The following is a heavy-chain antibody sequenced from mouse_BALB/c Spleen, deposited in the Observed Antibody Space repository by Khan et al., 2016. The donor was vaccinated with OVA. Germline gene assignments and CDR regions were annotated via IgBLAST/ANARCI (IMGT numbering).Heavy chain of an antibody. D-gene: IGHD2-14*01. CDR3: ARRTTGNSMDY. CDR1: GYTFTSNT. V-gene: IGHV1-4*01. J-gene: IGHJ4*01. Sequence: QVQLQQSGAELARPGASVRMSCKASGYTFTSNTMPWVNQRPGQGLEWIGYINPRSGYTNYNQNFKDKATLTADKSSSTAYMQLSSLTSEDAAVYYCARRTTGNSMDYWGQGTSVTVSS. CDR2: INPRSGYT.